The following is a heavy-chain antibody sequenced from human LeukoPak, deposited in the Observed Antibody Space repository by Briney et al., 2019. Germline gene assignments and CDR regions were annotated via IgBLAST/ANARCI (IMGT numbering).Heavy chain of an antibody. V-gene: IGHV3-30*02. Sequence: GGSLRLSCAASGFTFSSYGMHWVRQAPGKGLEWVAFIRYDGSNKYYADSVKGRFTISRDNAKNSLYLQMNSLRAEDTAVYYCAGELKDGYNFRVYWGQGTLVTVSS. J-gene: IGHJ4*02. CDR2: IRYDGSNK. D-gene: IGHD5-24*01. CDR1: GFTFSSYG. CDR3: AGELKDGYNFRVY.